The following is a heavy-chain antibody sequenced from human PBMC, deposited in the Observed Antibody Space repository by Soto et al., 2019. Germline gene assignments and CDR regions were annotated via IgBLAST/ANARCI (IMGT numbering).Heavy chain of an antibody. V-gene: IGHV4-30-4*01. CDR3: VRTAREGAVAPHWFDR. D-gene: IGHD2-21*02. CDR1: GVSIKSTDYY. Sequence: SETLSLTCTVSGVSIKSTDYYWSWIRQAPGKGLEWIGYVYYTGSTYYNPSLMSRLTISVDTSKNQFSLKLTSVTAAETAVYYCVRTAREGAVAPHWFDRWGQGTQVTVSS. J-gene: IGHJ5*02. CDR2: VYYTGST.